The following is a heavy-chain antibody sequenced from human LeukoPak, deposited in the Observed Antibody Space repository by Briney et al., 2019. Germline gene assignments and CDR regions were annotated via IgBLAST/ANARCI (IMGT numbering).Heavy chain of an antibody. V-gene: IGHV1-18*01. CDR1: GYTFTSYG. CDR2: ISAYNGNT. J-gene: IGHJ4*02. Sequence: ASVKVSCKASGYTFTSYGISWVRQAPGQGLEWMGWISAYNGNTNYAQKLQGRVTMTTDTSTSAAYMELRSLRSDDTAVYYCASHTVTTKSIDYWGQGTLVTVSS. D-gene: IGHD4-17*01. CDR3: ASHTVTTKSIDY.